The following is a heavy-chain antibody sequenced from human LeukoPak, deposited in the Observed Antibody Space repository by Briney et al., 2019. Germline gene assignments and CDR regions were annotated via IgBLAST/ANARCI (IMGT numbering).Heavy chain of an antibody. CDR2: INHSGST. CDR1: GGSFSGYY. CDR3: ATCSSITCQSARWFDP. D-gene: IGHD1-20*01. J-gene: IGHJ5*02. V-gene: IGHV4-34*01. Sequence: PSETLSLTCAVYGGSFSGYYWSWIRQPPGKGLEWIGEINHSGSTNYNPSLKSRVTISVDTSKNQFSLKLSSVTAADTAVYYCATCSSITCQSARWFDPWGQGTLVTVSS.